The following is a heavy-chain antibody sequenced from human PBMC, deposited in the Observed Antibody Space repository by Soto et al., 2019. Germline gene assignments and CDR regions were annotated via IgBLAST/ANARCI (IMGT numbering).Heavy chain of an antibody. V-gene: IGHV1-2*04. J-gene: IGHJ6*02. CDR1: GYTFTGYY. Sequence: QVQLVQSGAEVKKPGASVKVSCKASGYTFTGYYMHWVRQAPGQGLEWMGWINPNSGGTNYAQKFPGWVTMTRDTSISTGYMELSRLRSDDKAVYYCARGGSLWFGELSAYYYVMDVWGQGTTVTVSS. CDR2: INPNSGGT. D-gene: IGHD3-10*01. CDR3: ARGGSLWFGELSAYYYVMDV.